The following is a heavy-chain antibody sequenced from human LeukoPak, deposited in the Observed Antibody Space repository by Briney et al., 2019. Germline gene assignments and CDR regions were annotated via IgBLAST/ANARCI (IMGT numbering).Heavy chain of an antibody. CDR2: IIPIFGTA. D-gene: IGHD4-17*01. V-gene: IGHV1-69*05. CDR3: ASVATVTTGYDAFDI. J-gene: IGHJ3*02. Sequence: GASVKVSCKASGGTFSSYAISWVRQAPGQRLEWMGGIIPIFGTANYAQKFQGRVTITTDESTSTAYTELSSLRSEDTAVYYCASVATVTTGYDAFDIWGQGTMVTVSS. CDR1: GGTFSSYA.